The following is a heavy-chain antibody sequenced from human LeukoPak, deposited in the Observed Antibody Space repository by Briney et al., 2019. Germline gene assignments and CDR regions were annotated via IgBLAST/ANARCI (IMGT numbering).Heavy chain of an antibody. V-gene: IGHV1-69*06. CDR3: AGFPQHGYHMVATD. Sequence: ASVKVSCKASGGTFSSYAISWVRQAPGQGLEWMGGIIPIFGTANYAQKFQGRVTITADKSTSTAYMELGSLRSEDTAVYYCAGFPQHGYHMVATDWGQGTLVTVSS. D-gene: IGHD5-12*01. CDR2: IIPIFGTA. J-gene: IGHJ4*02. CDR1: GGTFSSYA.